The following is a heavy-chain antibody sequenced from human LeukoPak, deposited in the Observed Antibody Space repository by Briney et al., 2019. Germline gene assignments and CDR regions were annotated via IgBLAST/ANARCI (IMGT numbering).Heavy chain of an antibody. J-gene: IGHJ4*02. Sequence: GGSLRLSCAASGFTFSSYWMHWVRQAPGKGPVWVARTNRDGSSTAYADSVKGRFTISKDNAKNTLYLLMNSLRAEDTAVYYCARDGLAAITFDYWGQGILVTVSS. V-gene: IGHV3-74*01. CDR1: GFTFSSYW. CDR3: ARDGLAAITFDY. D-gene: IGHD5-24*01. CDR2: TNRDGSST.